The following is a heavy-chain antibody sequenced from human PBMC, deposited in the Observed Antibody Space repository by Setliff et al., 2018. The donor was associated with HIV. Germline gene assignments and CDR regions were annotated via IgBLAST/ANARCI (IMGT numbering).Heavy chain of an antibody. CDR1: GYTFSGYY. CDR3: ARGDIIAVPAAIDMDV. CDR2: INPNSGGT. V-gene: IGHV1-2*02. J-gene: IGHJ6*03. Sequence: ASVKVSCKASGYTFSGYYMHWVRQAPGQGLEWMGWINPNSGGTNYAQKFQGRVTMTRGTSISTAYMELSRLRSDDTAVYYCARGDIIAVPAAIDMDVWGKGTTVTVS. D-gene: IGHD2-2*01.